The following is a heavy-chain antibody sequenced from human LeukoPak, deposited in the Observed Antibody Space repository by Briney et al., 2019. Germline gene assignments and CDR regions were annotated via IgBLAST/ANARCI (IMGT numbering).Heavy chain of an antibody. V-gene: IGHV1-46*01. CDR1: GYTFTSYY. CDR2: INPSGGST. CDR3: AREKTYYYDSKHAFDI. Sequence: ASVKVSCKASGYTFTSYYMHWVQQAPGQGLEWMGIINPSGGSTSYAQKFQGRVTMTRDMSTSTVYMELSSLRSEDTAVYYCAREKTYYYDSKHAFDIWGQGTMVTVSS. D-gene: IGHD3-22*01. J-gene: IGHJ3*02.